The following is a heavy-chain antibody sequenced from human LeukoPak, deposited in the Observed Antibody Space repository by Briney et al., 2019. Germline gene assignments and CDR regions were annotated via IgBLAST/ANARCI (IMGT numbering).Heavy chain of an antibody. CDR3: AAINSELEYSSSSSFDY. V-gene: IGHV1-69*04. CDR1: GYTFTTYG. CDR2: IIPILGIA. D-gene: IGHD6-13*01. J-gene: IGHJ4*02. Sequence: GASVKVSCKASGYTFTTYGISWVRQAPGQGLEWMGRIIPILGIANYAQKFQGRVTITADKSTSTAYMELSSLRSEDTAVYYCAAINSELEYSSSSSFDYWGQGTLVTVSS.